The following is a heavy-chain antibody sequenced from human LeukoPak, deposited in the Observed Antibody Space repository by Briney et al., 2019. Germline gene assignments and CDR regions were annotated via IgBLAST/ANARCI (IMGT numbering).Heavy chain of an antibody. J-gene: IGHJ4*02. V-gene: IGHV3-30*18. Sequence: GGSLRLSCAASGFTFSSYGMHWVRQAPGKGLEWVAVISYDGSNKYYADSVKGRFTISRDNSKNTLYLQMNSLRAEDTAVYYCAKDYEYYYGSGSYYLDYWGQGTLVTVSS. D-gene: IGHD3-10*01. CDR2: ISYDGSNK. CDR1: GFTFSSYG. CDR3: AKDYEYYYGSGSYYLDY.